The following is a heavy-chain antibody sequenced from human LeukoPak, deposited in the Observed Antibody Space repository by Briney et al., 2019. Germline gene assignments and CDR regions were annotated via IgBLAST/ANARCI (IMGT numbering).Heavy chain of an antibody. J-gene: IGHJ4*02. CDR2: IYSGGST. CDR3: AKREVWFGELLTY. V-gene: IGHV3-53*01. Sequence: GGSLRLSCAASGFTVSSNYMSWVRQAPGKGLEWVSVIYSGGSTYYADSVKGRFTISRDNSKNTLYLQMNSLRAEDTAVYYCAKREVWFGELLTYWGQGTLVTVSS. CDR1: GFTVSSNY. D-gene: IGHD3-10*01.